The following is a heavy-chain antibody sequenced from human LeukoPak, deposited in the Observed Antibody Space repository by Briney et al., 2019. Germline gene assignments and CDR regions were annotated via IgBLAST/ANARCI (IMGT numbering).Heavy chain of an antibody. Sequence: ASVEVSCKASGYTFTSYYMHWVRQAPGQGLEWMGWINPNSGGTNYAQKFQGRVTMTRDTSISTAYMELSRLRSDDTAVYYCARDRAYGSGKYWFDPWGQGTLVTVSS. CDR3: ARDRAYGSGKYWFDP. CDR2: INPNSGGT. D-gene: IGHD3-10*01. CDR1: GYTFTSYY. J-gene: IGHJ5*02. V-gene: IGHV1-2*02.